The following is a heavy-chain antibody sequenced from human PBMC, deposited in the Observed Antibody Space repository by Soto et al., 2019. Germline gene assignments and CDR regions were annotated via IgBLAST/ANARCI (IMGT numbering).Heavy chain of an antibody. J-gene: IGHJ4*02. CDR1: GGSISSYY. Sequence: QVQLQESGPGLAKPSETLSLTCTVSGGSISSYYSSWVRQPPRKGLVWIGYIYDSGRTNYNPSLKSRVTISVDTSENQFSLKLSSVASPDTVVYYCATHNYRGDPWPLGDWGQRTVFTVSS. CDR2: IYDSGRT. V-gene: IGHV4-4*09. CDR3: ATHNYRGDPWPLGD. D-gene: IGHD4-4*01.